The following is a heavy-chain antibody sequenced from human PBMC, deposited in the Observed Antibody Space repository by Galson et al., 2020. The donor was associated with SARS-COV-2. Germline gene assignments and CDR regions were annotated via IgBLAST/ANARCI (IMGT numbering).Heavy chain of an antibody. Sequence: GGSLRLSCAASGFTFSRYSMNWVRQAPGKGLEWVSYITYSSSSIDYTDSVKGRFTISRDNAKNSLYLQMNSLRAEDTAVYYCARDRDWAFDIWGQGTMVTVSS. D-gene: IGHD2-21*01. V-gene: IGHV3-48*01. CDR1: GFTFSRYS. J-gene: IGHJ3*02. CDR2: ITYSSSSI. CDR3: ARDRDWAFDI.